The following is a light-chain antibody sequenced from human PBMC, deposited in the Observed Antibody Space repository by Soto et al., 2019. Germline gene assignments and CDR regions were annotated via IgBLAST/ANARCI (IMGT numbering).Light chain of an antibody. CDR2: EVT. CDR1: SGDLCGNNS. J-gene: IGLJ2*01. CDR3: SSYAGSYNLL. V-gene: IGLV2-8*01. Sequence: QSALTQPPSASGSPGQSVSISCTGASGDLCGNNSVSWYQQQPGKAPKLIIYEVTKRPSGVPDRFFGSRSGNTAALTVSGLQAEDEANSFCSSYAGSYNLLFGGGTKLTVL.